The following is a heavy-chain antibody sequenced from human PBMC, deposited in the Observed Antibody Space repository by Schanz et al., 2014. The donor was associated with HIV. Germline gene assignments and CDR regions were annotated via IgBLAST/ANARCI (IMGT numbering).Heavy chain of an antibody. CDR3: ARSPSYGMDV. CDR2: MWYDESHK. V-gene: IGHV3-33*08. J-gene: IGHJ6*02. CDR1: GFTFSSSG. Sequence: VQLLESGGGLVEPGESLRLSCAVSGFTFSSSGMHWVRQAPGKGLEWVAAMWYDESHKGYADSVKGRFTISRDNSKNTLYLEMNSLRDEDTAVYYCARSPSYGMDVWGQGTTVTVSS.